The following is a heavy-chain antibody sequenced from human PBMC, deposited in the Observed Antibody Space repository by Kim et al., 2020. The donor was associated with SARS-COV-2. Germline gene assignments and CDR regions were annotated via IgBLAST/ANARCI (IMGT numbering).Heavy chain of an antibody. CDR1: GGSFSGYY. D-gene: IGHD3-16*01. CDR3: ARQPLRPPVCMDV. V-gene: IGHV4-34*01. Sequence: ETLSLTCAVYGGSFSGYYWSWIRQPPGKGLEWIGEINHSGSTNYNPSLKSRVTISVDTSKNQFSLKLSSVTAADTAVYYCARQPLRPPVCMDVWGQGTTVTVSS. CDR2: INHSGST. J-gene: IGHJ6*02.